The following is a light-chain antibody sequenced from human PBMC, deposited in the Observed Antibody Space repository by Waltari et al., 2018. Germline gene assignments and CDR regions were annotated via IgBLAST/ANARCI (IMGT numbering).Light chain of an antibody. CDR3: CSYVGLGTYV. CDR1: SSDVGNYNL. V-gene: IGLV2-23*02. J-gene: IGLJ1*01. CDR2: EVT. Sequence: QSALAQPASASGSPGQPITITCTGTSSDVGNYNLVSWYQQRPAKAPRLLIYEVTKRAPGTSDRFAASKAGNTASLSISGLQAQEDEADYYCCSYVGLGTYVFGTGTKVTV.